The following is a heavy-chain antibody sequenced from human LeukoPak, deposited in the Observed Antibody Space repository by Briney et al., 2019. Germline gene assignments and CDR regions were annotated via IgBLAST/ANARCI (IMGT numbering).Heavy chain of an antibody. V-gene: IGHV1-46*01. CDR1: GYTFTGCY. D-gene: IGHD2-21*02. CDR2: IHPSAGST. CDR3: ARGGCGDSAAPFDD. J-gene: IGHJ4*02. Sequence: GASVKVSCKASGYTFTGCYMHWVRQAPGQGLEWMGMIHPSAGSTRYAQKFQGRVTMTTDTSTSTVYMELSSLRSEDTAVYYCARGGCGDSAAPFDDWGQGTLVPVSS.